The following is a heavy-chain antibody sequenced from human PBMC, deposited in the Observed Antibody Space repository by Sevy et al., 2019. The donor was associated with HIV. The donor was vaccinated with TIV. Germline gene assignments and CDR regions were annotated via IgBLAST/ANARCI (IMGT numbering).Heavy chain of an antibody. CDR1: GGSISSSSYY. Sequence: SETLSLTCTVSGGSISSSSYYWGWIRQPPGMGLEWIGSIYYSGSTYYNPSLKSRVTISVDTSKNQFSLKLSSVTAADTAVYYCARHEAMITFGGVIVIFYFDYWGQGTLVTVSS. CDR3: ARHEAMITFGGVIVIFYFDY. V-gene: IGHV4-39*01. CDR2: IYYSGST. J-gene: IGHJ4*02. D-gene: IGHD3-16*02.